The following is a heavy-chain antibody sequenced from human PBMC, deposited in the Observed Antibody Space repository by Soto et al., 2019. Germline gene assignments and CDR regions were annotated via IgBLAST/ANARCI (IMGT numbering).Heavy chain of an antibody. CDR1: GFTFSSYG. V-gene: IGHV3-23*01. J-gene: IGHJ5*02. Sequence: PGGSLRLSCAASGFTFSSYGMSWVRQVPGKGLEWVSAISGSGGSTYYAGSVKGRFTISRDNSKNTLYLQMNSLRAEDTASYYCAREVAVAGTHNNWFDPWGQGTLVTVSS. D-gene: IGHD6-19*01. CDR3: AREVAVAGTHNNWFDP. CDR2: ISGSGGST.